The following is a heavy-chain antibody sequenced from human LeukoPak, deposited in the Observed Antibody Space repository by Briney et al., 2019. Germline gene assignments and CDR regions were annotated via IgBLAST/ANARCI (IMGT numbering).Heavy chain of an antibody. CDR2: ISGSGGST. D-gene: IGHD6-19*01. J-gene: IGHJ4*02. V-gene: IGHV3-23*01. Sequence: PGGSLRLSCAASGFTFSSYAMSWVRQAPGKGLEWVSAISGSGGSTYYADSVKGRFTISRDNSKNTLYLQMNSLRAEDTAVYYCAKLPVIAVAGTGLFDYWGQGTLVTVSS. CDR3: AKLPVIAVAGTGLFDY. CDR1: GFTFSSYA.